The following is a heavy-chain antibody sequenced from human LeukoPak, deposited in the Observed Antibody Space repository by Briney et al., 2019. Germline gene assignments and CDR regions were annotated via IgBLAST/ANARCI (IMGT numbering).Heavy chain of an antibody. CDR2: IRYDGSNNDGSNK. Sequence: GGSLRLSCAASGFTFDDYAMHWVRQAPGKGLEWVTFIRYDGSNNDGSNKYYADSVKGRFTISRDNSKKTLYLQMNSLRAEDTAVYYCAELGITMIGGVWGKGTTVTISS. V-gene: IGHV3-30*02. J-gene: IGHJ6*04. D-gene: IGHD3-10*02. CDR1: GFTFDDYA. CDR3: AELGITMIGGV.